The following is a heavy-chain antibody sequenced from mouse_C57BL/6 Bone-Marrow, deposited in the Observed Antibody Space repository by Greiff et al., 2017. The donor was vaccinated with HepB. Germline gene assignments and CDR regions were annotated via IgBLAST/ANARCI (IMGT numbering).Heavy chain of an antibody. CDR1: GFTFSSYG. V-gene: IGHV5-6*01. J-gene: IGHJ3*01. D-gene: IGHD2-3*01. Sequence: EVQGVESGGDLVKPGGSLKLSCAASGFTFSSYGMSWVRQTPDKRLEWVATISSGGSYTYSPDSVKGRFTISRDNAKNTLYLQMSSLKSEDTAMYYCARRWLLPWFAYWGQGTLVTVSA. CDR2: ISSGGSYT. CDR3: ARRWLLPWFAY.